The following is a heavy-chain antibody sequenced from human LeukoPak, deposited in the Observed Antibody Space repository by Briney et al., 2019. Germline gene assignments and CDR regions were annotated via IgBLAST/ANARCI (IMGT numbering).Heavy chain of an antibody. D-gene: IGHD5-18*01. CDR3: ARDDRYTSWN. V-gene: IGHV3-7*05. CDR2: IKQDGSEK. J-gene: IGHJ4*02. CDR1: GFTFSSYW. Sequence: GGSLRLSCAAPGFTFSSYWMSRVRQGPGKGLEWVANIKQDGSEKYYVDSVKGRFTISRDNAKNSLYLQMNSLRAEDTAVYYCARDDRYTSWNWGQGTLVTVSS.